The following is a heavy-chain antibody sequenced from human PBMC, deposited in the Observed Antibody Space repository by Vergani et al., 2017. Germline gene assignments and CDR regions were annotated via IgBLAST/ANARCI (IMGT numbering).Heavy chain of an antibody. CDR2: IHYSENT. D-gene: IGHD6-19*01. CDR1: FDSIRNLY. CDR3: ASDTHSGQRADH. J-gene: IGHJ4*02. V-gene: IGHV4-59*11. Sequence: QVQLQESGPGLVKPSETLSLTCSVSFDSIRNLYCNWIRKPPGKGLEWIGSIHYSENTNYNPSLKTRVTISVDTSKNQFSLTLTSVTAADTAVYYCASDTHSGQRADHWGQGILVTVTS.